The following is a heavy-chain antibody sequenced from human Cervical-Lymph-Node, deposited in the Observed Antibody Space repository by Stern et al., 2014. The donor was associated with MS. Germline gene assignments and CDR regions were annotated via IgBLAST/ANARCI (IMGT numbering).Heavy chain of an antibody. D-gene: IGHD4-17*01. CDR3: ARSDYGDWDS. Sequence: VHLVESGAEVRKPGASVKVSCKASGYTFTNYDIHWVRQATGQGLEWMGWLNPSSGHTAYAQKFQGRVTMTRDTSISTAYMELSSLRSEDTALYYCARSDYGDWDSWGQGTLVTVSS. CDR1: GYTFTNYD. V-gene: IGHV1-8*01. CDR2: LNPSSGHT. J-gene: IGHJ4*02.